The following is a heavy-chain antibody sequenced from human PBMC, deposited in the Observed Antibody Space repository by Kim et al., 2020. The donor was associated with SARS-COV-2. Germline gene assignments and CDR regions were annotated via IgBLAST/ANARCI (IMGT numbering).Heavy chain of an antibody. Sequence: GGSLRLSCAASGFTFSSYAMHWVRQAPGKGLEWVAVISYDGSNKYYADSVKGRFTISRDNSKNTLYLQMNSLRAEDTAVYYCARDIGGRVVTSQDAFDIWGQGTMVTVSS. CDR2: ISYDGSNK. J-gene: IGHJ3*02. CDR3: ARDIGGRVVTSQDAFDI. CDR1: GFTFSSYA. D-gene: IGHD2-15*01. V-gene: IGHV3-30*04.